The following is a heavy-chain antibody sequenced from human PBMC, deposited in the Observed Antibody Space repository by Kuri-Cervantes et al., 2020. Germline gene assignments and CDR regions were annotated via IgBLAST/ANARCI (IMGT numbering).Heavy chain of an antibody. V-gene: IGHV3-30*03. CDR1: GFTFSSYG. CDR2: ISYDGSNK. Sequence: GESLKISCAASGFTFSSYGMHWVRQAPGKGLEWVAVISYDGSNKYYADSVKGRFTISRDNSKNTLYLQMYSLRAEDTAVYYCARDYRGSYTGAHYWGQGTLVTVSS. CDR3: ARDYRGSYTGAHY. J-gene: IGHJ4*02. D-gene: IGHD1-26*01.